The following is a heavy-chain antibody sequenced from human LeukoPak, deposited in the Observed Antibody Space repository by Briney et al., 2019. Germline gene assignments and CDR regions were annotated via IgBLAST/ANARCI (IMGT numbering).Heavy chain of an antibody. CDR1: GFTFDVYA. CDR3: AKGGYSISSRFDY. Sequence: PGRSLRLSCAASGFTFDVYAMHWVRQAPGKGLVWVSGISWNSGSIGYADSVKGRFTISRDNAKNSLYLQMNRLRAEDMALYYCAKGGYSISSRFDYWGQGTLVIVSS. V-gene: IGHV3-9*03. J-gene: IGHJ4*02. D-gene: IGHD6-6*01. CDR2: ISWNSGSI.